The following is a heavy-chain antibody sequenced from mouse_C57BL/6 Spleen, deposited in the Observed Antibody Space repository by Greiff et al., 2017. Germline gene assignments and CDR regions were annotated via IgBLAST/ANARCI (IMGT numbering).Heavy chain of an antibody. J-gene: IGHJ2*01. CDR1: GYTFTSYW. CDR2: IDPSDSYT. Sequence: VQLQQPGAELVRPGTSVKLSCKASGYTFTSYWMHWVKQRPGQGLEWIGVIDPSDSYTNYNQKFKGKATLTVDTSSSTAYMQLSSLTSEDSAVYYCARTGYGLYYFDYWGQGTTLTVSS. D-gene: IGHD1-1*02. V-gene: IGHV1-59*01. CDR3: ARTGYGLYYFDY.